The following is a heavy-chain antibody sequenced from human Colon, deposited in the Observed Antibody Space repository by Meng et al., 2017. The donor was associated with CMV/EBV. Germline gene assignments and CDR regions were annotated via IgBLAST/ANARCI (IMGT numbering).Heavy chain of an antibody. CDR2: TYHTGST. CDR1: GGSITDYY. V-gene: IGHV4-59*01. CDR3: ARSTFHLYFFNY. D-gene: IGHD3-3*02. J-gene: IGHJ4*02. Sequence: SETLSLTCTVSGGSITDYYWNWIRQTPEKGLEWIGYTYHTGSTNYNPSLKSRVSISVDASKNQFSLKLTSMTAADTALYYCARSTFHLYFFNYWGQGSLVTVSS.